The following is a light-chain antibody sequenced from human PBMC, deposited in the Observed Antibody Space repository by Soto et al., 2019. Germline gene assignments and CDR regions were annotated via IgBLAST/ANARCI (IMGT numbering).Light chain of an antibody. Sequence: EVVLTQSPATLSVFPGERATLSCRASQSVASNLAWYQQKFGQAPRLLIYGASTRATGVPGKFSGSGSGTEFTLTISSLQSDDSAVYYCQQRSNWPRTFGQGTKVEIK. V-gene: IGKV3-15*01. J-gene: IGKJ1*01. CDR1: QSVASN. CDR3: QQRSNWPRT. CDR2: GAS.